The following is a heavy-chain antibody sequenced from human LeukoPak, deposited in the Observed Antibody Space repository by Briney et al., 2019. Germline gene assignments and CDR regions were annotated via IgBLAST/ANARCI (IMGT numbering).Heavy chain of an antibody. CDR1: GGSISSYY. Sequence: SETLSLTCTVSGGSISSYYWSWIRQPAGKGLEWIGRNYTSGSTNYNPSLKSRVTMSVDTSKNQFSLKLNSVTAADTAVYYCARDYDFWSGPSWFDPWGQGTLVTVSS. V-gene: IGHV4-4*07. CDR2: NYTSGST. D-gene: IGHD3-3*01. J-gene: IGHJ5*02. CDR3: ARDYDFWSGPSWFDP.